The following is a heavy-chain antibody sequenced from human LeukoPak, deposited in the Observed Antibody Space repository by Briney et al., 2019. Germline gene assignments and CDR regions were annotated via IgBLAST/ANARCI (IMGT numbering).Heavy chain of an antibody. CDR2: IFHTGTT. J-gene: IGHJ3*02. CDR3: VGYGVDNNWAQAFDI. CDR1: GDSVNTYY. V-gene: IGHV4-59*02. D-gene: IGHD1-1*01. Sequence: SETLSLTCSVSGDSVNTYYWNCIRQSPGGALEWIGYIFHTGTTNYNPSLRSRVTMSVDTSKTQFSLKLNAVTAGDTAVYFCVGYGVDNNWAQAFDIWGQGTTVTISS.